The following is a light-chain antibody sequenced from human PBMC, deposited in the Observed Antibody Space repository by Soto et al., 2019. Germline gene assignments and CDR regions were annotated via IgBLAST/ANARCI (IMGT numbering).Light chain of an antibody. V-gene: IGLV2-8*01. CDR2: EVV. Sequence: QSVLTQPRSASGSPGQSVTIFCTGTKNDIGVYDFVSWYQHHPGKAPRLIIYEVVQRPSGVPDRFSGSKSGNTASLTVSGLQAADEADYFCKSYAGSNTYVFGSGTKLTVL. CDR1: KNDIGVYDF. CDR3: KSYAGSNTYV. J-gene: IGLJ1*01.